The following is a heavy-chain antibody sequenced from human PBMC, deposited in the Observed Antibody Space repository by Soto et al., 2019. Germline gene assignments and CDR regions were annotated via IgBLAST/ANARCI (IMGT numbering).Heavy chain of an antibody. D-gene: IGHD3-9*01. CDR1: GGSISTYY. CDR3: ERGFMVIITTATAFDY. Sequence: SETLSLTCTVSGGSISTYYWSWIRQPAGKGLEWIGRIYASGSTNYNPSLKSRVTMSVATSKNQFSLKLSSLTAADTDVYYCERGFMVIITTATAFDYCGQRNLVPVSS. V-gene: IGHV4-4*07. J-gene: IGHJ4*02. CDR2: IYASGST.